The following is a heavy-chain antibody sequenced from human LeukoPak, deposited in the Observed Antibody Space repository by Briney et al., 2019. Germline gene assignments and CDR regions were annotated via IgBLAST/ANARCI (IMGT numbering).Heavy chain of an antibody. CDR3: ATPRARVLRTGYFRPPDYSYNMDV. V-gene: IGHV1-69*13. CDR2: IIPIFGTT. J-gene: IGHJ6*04. CDR1: GGTFSSYV. D-gene: IGHD2-15*01. Sequence: ASVKVSCKTSGGTFSSYVISWVRQAPGQGLEWMGVIIPIFGTTNFAQSFQGRVTFTADESTNTAYMELSSLRSEDTAIYYCATPRARVLRTGYFRPPDYSYNMDVWGKGTTVTVSS.